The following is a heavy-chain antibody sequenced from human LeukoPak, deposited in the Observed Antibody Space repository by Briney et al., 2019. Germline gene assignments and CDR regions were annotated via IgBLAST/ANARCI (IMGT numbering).Heavy chain of an antibody. D-gene: IGHD3-10*01. J-gene: IGHJ6*02. CDR1: GFTFDDYV. CDR3: VKDHYHYHYRMDV. V-gene: IGHV3-43*02. CDR2: ISGDGVNT. Sequence: GGSLRLSCAASGFTFDDYVIHWVRQAPGKGLEWVSLISGDGVNTYYADSVKGRVTISRDNSQSSLFLQMNSLRPEDAALYYCVKDHYHYHYRMDVWGQGTTVTVSS.